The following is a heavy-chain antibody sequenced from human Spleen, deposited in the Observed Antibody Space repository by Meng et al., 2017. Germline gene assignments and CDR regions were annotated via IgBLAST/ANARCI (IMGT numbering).Heavy chain of an antibody. CDR1: GFTFDDHG. CDR3: ARGGSKPIDY. D-gene: IGHD1-26*01. V-gene: IGHV3-74*01. J-gene: IGHJ4*02. Sequence: GGSLRLSCVASGFTFDDHGMSWVRQAPGKGPVWVSRINTDGSSTSYADSVKGRFTISRDNAKNTLYLQMNSLRAEDTAVYYCARGGSKPIDYWGQGTLVTVSS. CDR2: INTDGSST.